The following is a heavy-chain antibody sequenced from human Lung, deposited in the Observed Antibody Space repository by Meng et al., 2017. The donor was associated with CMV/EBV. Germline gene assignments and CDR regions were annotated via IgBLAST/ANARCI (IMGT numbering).Heavy chain of an antibody. CDR1: GYTFTGYY. Sequence: QVQLVQFGAEGKKPGASVKVSCKASGYTFTGYYMHWLRQAPGQGLEWVGRITPSSGGTTYAQKFQGRVTMTRDTSISTAYMELSSLRSDDAAIYYCVRANLGSADYWGQGTLVTVS. CDR2: ITPSSGGT. D-gene: IGHD7-27*01. CDR3: VRANLGSADY. V-gene: IGHV1-2*06. J-gene: IGHJ4*02.